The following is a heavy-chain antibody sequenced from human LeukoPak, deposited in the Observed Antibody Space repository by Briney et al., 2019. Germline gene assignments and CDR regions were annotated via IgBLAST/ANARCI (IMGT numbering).Heavy chain of an antibody. D-gene: IGHD3-10*01. CDR3: ARDHYGSGSAFDI. Sequence: PGGSLRLSCAASGFTFSSYSMNWVRQAPGKGLEWVSYISSSSSTIYYADSVKGRFTISRDNAKTSLYLQMNSLRAEDTAVYYCARDHYGSGSAFDIWGQGTMVTVSS. J-gene: IGHJ3*02. V-gene: IGHV3-48*04. CDR1: GFTFSSYS. CDR2: ISSSSSTI.